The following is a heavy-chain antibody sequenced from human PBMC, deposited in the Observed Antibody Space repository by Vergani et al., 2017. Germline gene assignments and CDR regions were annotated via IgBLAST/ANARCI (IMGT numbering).Heavy chain of an antibody. CDR1: GFTFSSYS. CDR3: AKFSPSITIFGVVIIPTDYFDY. J-gene: IGHJ4*02. D-gene: IGHD3-3*01. CDR2: ISGSGGST. V-gene: IGHV3-23*04. Sequence: EVQLVETGGGLIQPGGSLRLSCAASGFTFSSYSMNWVRQAPGKGLEWVSAISGSGGSTYYADSVKGRFTISRDNSKNTLYLQMNSLRAEDTAVYYCAKFSPSITIFGVVIIPTDYFDYWGQGTLVTVSS.